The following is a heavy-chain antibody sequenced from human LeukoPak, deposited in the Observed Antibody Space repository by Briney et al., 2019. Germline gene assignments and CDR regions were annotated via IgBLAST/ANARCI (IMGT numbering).Heavy chain of an antibody. CDR1: GFTFSSYG. Sequence: GGPLGLSCAASGFTFSSYGMHWVRQAPGKGLEWVAFIRYDGSNKYYADSVKGRFTISRDNSKNTLYLQMNSLGAEDTAVYYCAKDSRGYCSSTSCYWGSGYFDYWGQGTLVTVSS. CDR2: IRYDGSNK. D-gene: IGHD2-2*01. J-gene: IGHJ4*02. V-gene: IGHV3-30*02. CDR3: AKDSRGYCSSTSCYWGSGYFDY.